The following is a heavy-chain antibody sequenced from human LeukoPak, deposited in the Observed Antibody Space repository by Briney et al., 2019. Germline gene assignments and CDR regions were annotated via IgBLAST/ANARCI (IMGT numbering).Heavy chain of an antibody. D-gene: IGHD3-10*01. J-gene: IGHJ4*02. CDR1: GYSFSTYW. CDR3: ARNLGTYGSGSTPFDL. CDR2: IYPGDSDS. Sequence: GESLKISCKGSGYSFSTYWIAWVRQMPGKGLEWMGIIYPGDSDSRYNPPFQGQVTISADKSITTAYLQWSSLKASDTAIYYCARNLGTYGSGSTPFDLWGQGTLVTVSS. V-gene: IGHV5-51*01.